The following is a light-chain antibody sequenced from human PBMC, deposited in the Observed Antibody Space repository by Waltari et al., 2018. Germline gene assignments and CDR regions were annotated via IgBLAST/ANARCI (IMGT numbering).Light chain of an antibody. J-gene: IGKJ2*01. CDR2: AAS. CDR3: QQTYSAPRT. CDR1: QSITNY. V-gene: IGKV1-39*01. Sequence: DIQMTHSPSSLSASLGDRLTITCRASQSITNYLNWYQQKPGKAPKLLIYAASRLQSGVPPRFSGSGSETDFTLTISSLQPEDFATYYCQQTYSAPRTFGQGTKLEI.